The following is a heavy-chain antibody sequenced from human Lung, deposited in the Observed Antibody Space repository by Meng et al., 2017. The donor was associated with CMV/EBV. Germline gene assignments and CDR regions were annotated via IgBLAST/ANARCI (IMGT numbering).Heavy chain of an antibody. J-gene: IGHJ6*04. Sequence: SLKISXVASGFTFSSYEMSWVRQAPGKGLEWVSSISTSGSTIYYADSAKGRFTVSRDNAENSLYLQMNSLRAEDTALYYCARKLAGVLTGYWPSDYGMDVWGRGNMVNVDS. CDR3: ARKLAGVLTGYWPSDYGMDV. D-gene: IGHD3-9*01. CDR2: ISTSGSTI. CDR1: GFTFSSYE. V-gene: IGHV3-48*03.